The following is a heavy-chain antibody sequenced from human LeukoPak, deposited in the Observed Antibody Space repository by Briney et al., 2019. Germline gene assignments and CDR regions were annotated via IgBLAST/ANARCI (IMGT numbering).Heavy chain of an antibody. CDR2: ISGFNRKT. CDR1: GYSFTNYG. J-gene: IGHJ5*02. CDR3: AREGGRIVMALSNRRVNWFDH. Sequence: GASVKVSCKASGYSFTNYGISWVRRAPGQGLEWMGWISGFNRKTEYSQKLQGRVTMTTDTSTNTAYLELSGLRSDDTAFYYCAREGGRIVMALSNRRVNWFDHWGQGTLVTVSS. D-gene: IGHD2-21*01. V-gene: IGHV1-18*01.